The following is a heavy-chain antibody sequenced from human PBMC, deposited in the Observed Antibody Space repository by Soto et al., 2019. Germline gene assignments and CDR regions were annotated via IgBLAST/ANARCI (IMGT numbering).Heavy chain of an antibody. V-gene: IGHV3-74*01. CDR2: IHSDGGTT. Sequence: PGGSLRLSCAASGFTFSSYWMHWVRQAPGKGLVWVSRIHSDGGTTTYADSVKGRFTISRDNSKNTLYLQMNSLRAEDTAVYYCAKNYGDYPIYDYWGQGTLVTVSS. CDR1: GFTFSSYW. CDR3: AKNYGDYPIYDY. D-gene: IGHD4-17*01. J-gene: IGHJ4*02.